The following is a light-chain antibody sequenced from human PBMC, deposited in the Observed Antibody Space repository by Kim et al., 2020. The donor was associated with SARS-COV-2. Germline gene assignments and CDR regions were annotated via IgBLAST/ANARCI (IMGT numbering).Light chain of an antibody. CDR1: QSISSH. J-gene: IGKJ3*01. Sequence: DIQMTQSPSSLSASVGDRVTITCRTTQSISSHLNWYQQKPGRAPKLLMSAASTLQGGVPSRFSGSGSETDFTLTISSLQPEDFATYFCKQSYITPFTFGPGTKVDSK. V-gene: IGKV1-39*01. CDR2: AAS. CDR3: KQSYITPFT.